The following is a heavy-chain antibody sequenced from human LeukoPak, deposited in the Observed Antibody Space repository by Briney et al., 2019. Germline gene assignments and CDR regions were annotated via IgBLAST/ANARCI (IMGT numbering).Heavy chain of an antibody. CDR1: GFTFSRYW. V-gene: IGHV3-7*01. D-gene: IGHD3/OR15-3a*01. J-gene: IGHJ6*03. Sequence: GGSLRLSCAVSGFTFSRYWTTWVRQAPGKGLEWVANIKVDGSEKYYVDAVKGRFTISRDNAKDSLYLQMNGLRAEDTAIYYCARAQWTAFDYYYYMDVWGKGTTVTVSS. CDR3: ARAQWTAFDYYYYMDV. CDR2: IKVDGSEK.